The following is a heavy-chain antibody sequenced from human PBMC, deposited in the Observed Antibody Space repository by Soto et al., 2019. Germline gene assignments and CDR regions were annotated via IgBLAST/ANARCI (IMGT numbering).Heavy chain of an antibody. CDR3: ARLGVTTSVYYYTMDV. CDR2: ISAYNGNT. Sequence: ASVKVSCKASGFGLINYGFTWVLHSPGQGLEWMGWISAYNGNTIYAQNLQGRLTMTRDTSTSTAYMELRSLRSDDTAVYYCARLGVTTSVYYYTMDVWGQGTTVTVSS. V-gene: IGHV1-18*04. D-gene: IGHD4-4*01. J-gene: IGHJ6*02. CDR1: GFGLINYG.